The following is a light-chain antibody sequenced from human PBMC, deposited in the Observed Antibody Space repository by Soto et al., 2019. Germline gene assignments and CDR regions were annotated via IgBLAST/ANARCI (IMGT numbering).Light chain of an antibody. CDR1: ELGNKY. J-gene: IGLJ2*01. CDR2: QDN. CDR3: QAWDRSTVV. Sequence: SYELTQPPSVSVSPGQTASITCSGDELGNKYVWWYQQRPGQSPVMVVYQDNKGPSGIPERFSGSNSGNTATLTISGTQAMDEADYYCQAWDRSTVVFGGGNKLTVL. V-gene: IGLV3-1*01.